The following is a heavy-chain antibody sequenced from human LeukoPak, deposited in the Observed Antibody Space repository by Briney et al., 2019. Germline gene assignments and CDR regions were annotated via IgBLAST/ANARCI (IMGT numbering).Heavy chain of an antibody. CDR3: VFGECSSTSCYPRRDY. D-gene: IGHD2-2*01. V-gene: IGHV1-18*01. J-gene: IGHJ4*01. Sequence: GASVKVSCKASGYRFTTYGISWVRQAPGQGLEWMAWINVYSGSTEYKADLQGRLTVATETSTTIAYMELRSLRSDDTAVYYCVFGECSSTSCYPRRDYWGHGTLVTVSS. CDR1: GYRFTTYG. CDR2: INVYSGST.